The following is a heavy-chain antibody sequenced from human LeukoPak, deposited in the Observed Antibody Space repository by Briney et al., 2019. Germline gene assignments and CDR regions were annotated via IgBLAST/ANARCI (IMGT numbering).Heavy chain of an antibody. CDR1: GFTFSSYA. CDR3: ARDAVDY. CDR2: ISYDGSNK. Sequence: GGSLRLSCAASGFTFSSYAMHWVRQAPGKGLEWVAVISYDGSNKYYADSVKGRFTISRDNSENTLYLQMNSLRAEDTAVYYCARDAVDYWGQGTLVTVSS. J-gene: IGHJ4*02. V-gene: IGHV3-30-3*01.